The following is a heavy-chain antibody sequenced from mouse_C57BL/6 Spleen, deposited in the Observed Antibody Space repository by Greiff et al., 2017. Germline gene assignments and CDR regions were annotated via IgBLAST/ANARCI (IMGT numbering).Heavy chain of an antibody. V-gene: IGHV5-17*01. J-gene: IGHJ1*03. CDR2: ISSGSRTI. CDR1: GFTFSDYG. Sequence: EVMLVESGGGLVKPGGSLKLSCAASGFTFSDYGMHWVRHAPEKGLEWVAYISSGSRTIYYADTALGRFTITSDNAKNTLFLQMTSLRSEDTAMDYCARVGRGWYFDVWGTGTTVTVSS. D-gene: IGHD4-1*01. CDR3: ARVGRGWYFDV.